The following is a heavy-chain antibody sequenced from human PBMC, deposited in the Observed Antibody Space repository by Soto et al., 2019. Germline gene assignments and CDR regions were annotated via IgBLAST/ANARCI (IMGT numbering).Heavy chain of an antibody. J-gene: IGHJ6*02. V-gene: IGHV4-59*01. Sequence: PSETLSLTCSVSGGSIRDYSWTWIRQSPGRGLEWIGYISSSGTVKYNSSLKSRVTISLDRSRNQFPLKLSSVTAADTAVYFCARDRKLELPGNYYYYGMDVWGQGTTVTVSS. D-gene: IGHD1-7*01. CDR2: ISSSGTV. CDR3: ARDRKLELPGNYYYYGMDV. CDR1: GGSIRDYS.